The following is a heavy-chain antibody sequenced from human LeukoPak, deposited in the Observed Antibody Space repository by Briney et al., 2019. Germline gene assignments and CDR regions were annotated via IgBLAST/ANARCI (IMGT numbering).Heavy chain of an antibody. CDR2: ISYDGSNK. V-gene: IGHV3-30-3*01. CDR3: ARDSMGWEPLYYYMDV. D-gene: IGHD1-26*01. Sequence: GGSLRLSCAASGFTFSSYAMHWVRQAPGKGLEWVAVISYDGSNKYYADSVKGRFTISRDNSKNTLYLQMNSLRAEDTAVYYCARDSMGWEPLYYYMDVWGKGTTVTVSS. J-gene: IGHJ6*03. CDR1: GFTFSSYA.